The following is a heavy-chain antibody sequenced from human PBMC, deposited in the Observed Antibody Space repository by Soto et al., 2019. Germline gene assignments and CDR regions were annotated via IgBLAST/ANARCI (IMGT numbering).Heavy chain of an antibody. CDR2: IDWDDDK. D-gene: IGHD1-26*01. CDR3: ARTEIVGAYYYGMDV. Sequence: SGPTLVNPTQTLPLTCPFSGFSLSTSGMCVSWIRQPPGKALEWLALIDWDDDKYYSTSLKTRLTISKDTSKNQVVLTMTNMDPVDTATYYCARTEIVGAYYYGMDVWGQGTTVTVSS. V-gene: IGHV2-70*01. J-gene: IGHJ6*02. CDR1: GFSLSTSGMC.